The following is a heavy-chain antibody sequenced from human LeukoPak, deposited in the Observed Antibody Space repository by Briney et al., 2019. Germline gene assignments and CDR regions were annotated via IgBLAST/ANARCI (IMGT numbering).Heavy chain of an antibody. D-gene: IGHD2-15*01. CDR2: INPSGGST. CDR3: ASTGYCSGGSCYAGTDAFDI. Sequence: ASVKVSCKASGYTFTSYYMHWVRQAPGQRLEWMGIINPSGGSTSDAQKFQGRVTVTRDTSTSTVYMELSSLRSEDTAVYYCASTGYCSGGSCYAGTDAFDIWGQGTMVTVSS. CDR1: GYTFTSYY. V-gene: IGHV1-46*01. J-gene: IGHJ3*02.